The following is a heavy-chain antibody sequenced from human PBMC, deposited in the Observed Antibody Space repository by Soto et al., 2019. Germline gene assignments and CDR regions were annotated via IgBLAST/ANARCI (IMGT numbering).Heavy chain of an antibody. CDR3: ARADSLWFGDPPAGY. D-gene: IGHD3-10*01. Sequence: QVQLVQSGAEVKKPGASVKVSCKASGYTFTSYAMHWVRQAPGQRLEWMGWINAGNGNTKYSQKFQGRVTITRDTSASTADMELSSLRAEDTAVYYCARADSLWFGDPPAGYWGQGTLVTVSS. J-gene: IGHJ4*02. V-gene: IGHV1-3*01. CDR1: GYTFTSYA. CDR2: INAGNGNT.